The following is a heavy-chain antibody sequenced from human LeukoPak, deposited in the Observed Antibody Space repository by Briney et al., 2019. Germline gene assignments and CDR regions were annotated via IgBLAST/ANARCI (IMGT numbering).Heavy chain of an antibody. V-gene: IGHV3-11*01. CDR1: GFTFSDSY. D-gene: IGHD3-10*01. Sequence: GGSLRLSCAASGFTFSDSYMSWIRQAPGKGLEYISYISSSGSTIYYADSVKGRFTLYRDNAKNSLSLEMNSLRAEDTSVYFCAKRGVVIRVILVGFHKEAYYFDSWGQGALVTVSS. CDR3: AKRGVVIRVILVGFHKEAYYFDS. CDR2: ISSSGSTI. J-gene: IGHJ4*02.